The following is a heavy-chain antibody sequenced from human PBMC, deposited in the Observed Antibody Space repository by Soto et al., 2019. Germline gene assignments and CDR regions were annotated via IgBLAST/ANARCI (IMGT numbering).Heavy chain of an antibody. Sequence: EVQLVESGGGLVQPGRSLRLSCAASGFTFDDYAMHWVRQAPGKGLEWVSGISWNSGSIGYADSVKGRFTISRDNAKNSLYLQMNSLRAEDTALYYCAKGPTGGVATTRGPFDYWGQGTLVTVSS. CDR1: GFTFDDYA. D-gene: IGHD5-12*01. V-gene: IGHV3-9*01. CDR3: AKGPTGGVATTRGPFDY. CDR2: ISWNSGSI. J-gene: IGHJ4*02.